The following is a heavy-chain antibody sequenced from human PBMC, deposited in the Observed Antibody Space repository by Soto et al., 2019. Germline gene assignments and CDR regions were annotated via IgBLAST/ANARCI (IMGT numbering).Heavy chain of an antibody. Sequence: LRLSCAASGFTFSSYGMHWVRQAPGKGLEWVAVISYDGSNKYYADSVKGRFTISRDNSKNTLYLQMNSLRAEDTAVYYCAKDLRAYGGSARSLRTLLPFDYWGQGTLVTVSS. CDR3: AKDLRAYGGSARSLRTLLPFDY. CDR2: ISYDGSNK. D-gene: IGHD5-12*01. J-gene: IGHJ4*02. CDR1: GFTFSSYG. V-gene: IGHV3-30*18.